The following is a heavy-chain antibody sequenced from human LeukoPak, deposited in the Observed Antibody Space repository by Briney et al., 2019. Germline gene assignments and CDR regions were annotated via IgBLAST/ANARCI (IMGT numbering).Heavy chain of an antibody. CDR2: FDPEDGET. V-gene: IGHV1-24*01. CDR3: ATVALTMVRGVISEGWFDP. D-gene: IGHD3-10*01. Sequence: ASVKVSCKVSGYTLTELSMHWVRQAPGKGLEWMGGFDPEDGETIYAQKFQGRVTMTEDTSTDTAYMELSSLRSEDTAVYYCATVALTMVRGVISEGWFDPWGQGTLVTVSS. CDR1: GYTLTELS. J-gene: IGHJ5*02.